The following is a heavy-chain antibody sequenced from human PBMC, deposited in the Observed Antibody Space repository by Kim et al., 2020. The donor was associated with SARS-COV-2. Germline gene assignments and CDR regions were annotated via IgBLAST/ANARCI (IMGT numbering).Heavy chain of an antibody. CDR1: GGSFSGYY. J-gene: IGHJ6*02. D-gene: IGHD3-10*01. V-gene: IGHV4-34*01. CDR3: ARGGKGSGSYYDPMPHYGMDV. CDR2: INHSGST. Sequence: SETLSLTCAVYGGSFSGYYWSWIRQPPGKGLEWIGEINHSGSTNYNPSLKSRVTISVDTSKNQFSLKLSSVTAADTAVYYCARGGKGSGSYYDPMPHYGMDVWGQGTTVTVSS.